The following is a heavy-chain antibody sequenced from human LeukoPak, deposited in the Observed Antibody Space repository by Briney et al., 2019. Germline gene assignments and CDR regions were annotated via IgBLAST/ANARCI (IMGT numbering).Heavy chain of an antibody. D-gene: IGHD4-17*01. V-gene: IGHV3-23*01. CDR2: ISGSGGST. CDR3: ANEPSRATVTTDFDY. J-gene: IGHJ4*02. CDR1: GFTFSSYA. Sequence: GGSLRLSCAASGFTFSSYAMSWVRQAPGKGLEWVSAISGSGGSTYYADSVKGRFTIPRDNSKNTLYLQMNSLRAEDTAVYYCANEPSRATVTTDFDYWGQGTLVTVSS.